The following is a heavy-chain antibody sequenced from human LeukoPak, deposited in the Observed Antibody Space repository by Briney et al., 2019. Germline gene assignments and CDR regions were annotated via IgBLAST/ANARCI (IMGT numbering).Heavy chain of an antibody. CDR1: GGSISNSYW. D-gene: IGHD1-7*01. V-gene: IGHV4-4*02. CDR2: IYHSGST. CDR3: ARAVKTGTTGYGMDV. Sequence: SETLSLTCAVSGGSISNSYWWSWFRQPPGKGLEWIGEIYHSGSTNYNPALKSRVTISVDKSKNQFSLKMISVTAADTAVYYCARAVKTGTTGYGMDVWGQGTTVTVSS. J-gene: IGHJ6*02.